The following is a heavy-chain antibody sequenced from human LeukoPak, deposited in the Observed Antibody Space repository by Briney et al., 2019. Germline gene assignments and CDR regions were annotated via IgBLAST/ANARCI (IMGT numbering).Heavy chain of an antibody. D-gene: IGHD2-15*01. CDR2: IIPLFGTA. V-gene: IGHV1-69*05. Sequence: ASVKVSCKASGGTFSSYAISWVRQAPGQGLGWMGGIIPLFGTANYAQKFQGRVTITTDESTSTAYMELSSLRSEDTAVYYCAARSGGECSGGSCYSGVYNIFDYWGQGTLVTVSS. CDR1: GGTFSSYA. J-gene: IGHJ4*02. CDR3: AARSGGECSGGSCYSGVYNIFDY.